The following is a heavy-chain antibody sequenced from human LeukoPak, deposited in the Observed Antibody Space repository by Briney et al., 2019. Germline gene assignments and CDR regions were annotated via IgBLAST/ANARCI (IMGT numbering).Heavy chain of an antibody. D-gene: IGHD1-26*01. CDR3: VSMWVAGYFDY. Sequence: SGTLSLTCAVSGGSFSRSNWWSSVRQPPGKGLEWLGEIYHSGSTNYKPSLKSRVTISVDKSKNQFSLKLSSVTAADTAVYYCVSMWVAGYFDYWGQGTLVTVSS. V-gene: IGHV4-4*02. CDR1: GGSFSRSNW. J-gene: IGHJ4*02. CDR2: IYHSGST.